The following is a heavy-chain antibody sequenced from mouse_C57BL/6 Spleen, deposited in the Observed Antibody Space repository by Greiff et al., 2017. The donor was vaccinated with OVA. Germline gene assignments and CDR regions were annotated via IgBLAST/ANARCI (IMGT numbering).Heavy chain of an antibody. D-gene: IGHD1-1*01. Sequence: QVQLQQSGAELVRPGTSVKMSCKASGYTFTNYWIGWAKQRPGHGLEWIGDIYPGGGYTNYNEKFKGKATLTADKSSSTAYMQFSSLTSEDSAIYYCSRYELSFDYGSSYWYFDVWGTGTTVTVSS. V-gene: IGHV1-63*01. CDR3: SRYELSFDYGSSYWYFDV. CDR1: GYTFTNYW. CDR2: IYPGGGYT. J-gene: IGHJ1*03.